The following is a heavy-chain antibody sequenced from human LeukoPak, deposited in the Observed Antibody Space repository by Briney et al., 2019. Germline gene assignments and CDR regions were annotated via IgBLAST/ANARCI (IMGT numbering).Heavy chain of an antibody. CDR3: ARGGFWSGYYNYYGMDV. CDR1: GFTFSSYA. V-gene: IGHV3-23*01. CDR2: ISGSGGST. D-gene: IGHD3-3*01. J-gene: IGHJ6*02. Sequence: PGGSLRLSCAASGFTFSSYAMSWVRQAPGKGLEWVSAISGSGGSTYYADSVKGRFTISRDNAKNSLYLQMNSLRAEDTAVYFCARGGFWSGYYNYYGMDVWGQGTTVTVSS.